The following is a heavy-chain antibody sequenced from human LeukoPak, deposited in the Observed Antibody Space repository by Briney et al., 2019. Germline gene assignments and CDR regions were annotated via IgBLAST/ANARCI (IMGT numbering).Heavy chain of an antibody. J-gene: IGHJ6*02. Sequence: PGGSLRLSCAASGFTFSSYGMHWVRQAPGKGLEWVAVISYDGSNKYYADSVKGRFTISRDNSKNTLYLQMNSLRAEDTAVYYCARGGWYRRDYYYGMDVWGQGTTVTVSS. V-gene: IGHV3-30*03. CDR1: GFTFSSYG. D-gene: IGHD6-19*01. CDR2: ISYDGSNK. CDR3: ARGGWYRRDYYYGMDV.